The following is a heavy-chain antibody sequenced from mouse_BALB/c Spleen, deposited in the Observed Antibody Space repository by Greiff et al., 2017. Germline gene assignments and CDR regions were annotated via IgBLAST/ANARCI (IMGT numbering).Heavy chain of an antibody. CDR1: GFTFSDYY. CDR3: ARGIYYDYGNAY. CDR2: ISDGGSYT. J-gene: IGHJ3*01. Sequence: EVQGVESGGGLVKPGGSLKLSCAASGFTFSDYYMYWVRQTPEKRLEWVATISDGGSYTYYPDSVKGRFTISRDNAKNNLYLQMSSLKSEDTAMYYCARGIYYDYGNAYWGQGTLVTVSA. V-gene: IGHV5-4*02. D-gene: IGHD2-4*01.